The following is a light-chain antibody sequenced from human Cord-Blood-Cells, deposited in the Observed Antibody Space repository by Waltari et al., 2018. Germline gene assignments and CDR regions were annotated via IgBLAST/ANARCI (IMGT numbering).Light chain of an antibody. Sequence: QSALTQPPSASGSPGQSVTISCTGTSSDVGGYNYVSWYQQHPGKAPKLMIYEVSKRPSGVPDRVSGSKSGNTASLTVSRLQAEDEADYYCSSYAGSNNPHVGFGGGTKLTVL. CDR3: SSYAGSNNPHVG. V-gene: IGLV2-8*01. CDR2: EVS. CDR1: SSDVGGYNY. J-gene: IGLJ2*01.